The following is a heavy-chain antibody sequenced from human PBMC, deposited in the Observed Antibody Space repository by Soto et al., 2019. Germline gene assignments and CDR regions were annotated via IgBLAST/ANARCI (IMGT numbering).Heavy chain of an antibody. Sequence: SETLSLTCTASGGSISRYYWSWIRQPPGKGLEWIGYIYYSGSTNYNPSLKSRVTISVDTSKNQFSLKLSSVTAADTAVYYCARPYSSGDNYAFDIWGQGTMVTVSS. V-gene: IGHV4-59*08. J-gene: IGHJ3*02. D-gene: IGHD6-19*01. CDR1: GGSISRYY. CDR3: ARPYSSGDNYAFDI. CDR2: IYYSGST.